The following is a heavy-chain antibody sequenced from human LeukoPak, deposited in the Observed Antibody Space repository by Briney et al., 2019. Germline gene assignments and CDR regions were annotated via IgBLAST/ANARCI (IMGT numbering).Heavy chain of an antibody. CDR3: ARPRVVVAAEDYFDY. D-gene: IGHD2-15*01. CDR1: GLSFSSYA. CDR2: LSDSGGST. V-gene: IGHV3-23*01. J-gene: IGHJ4*02. Sequence: PGGSLRLSCAASGLSFSSYAMSWVRQAPGKGLEWVSTLSDSGGSTYYADSVKGRFTISRDNSKNTLYLQMNSLRDEDTAVYYCARPRVVVAAEDYFDYWGQGTLVTVSS.